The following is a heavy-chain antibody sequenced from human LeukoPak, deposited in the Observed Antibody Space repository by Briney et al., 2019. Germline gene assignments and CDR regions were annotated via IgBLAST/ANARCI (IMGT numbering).Heavy chain of an antibody. J-gene: IGHJ4*02. Sequence: GASVKVSCKSSGYTFTGYYMHWVRQAPGQGLEWMGWINPNSGGTNYAQKFQGRVTMTRDTSISTAYMEPSRLRSDDTAVYYCARQGQLSGSYPRTLIPTEHWGQGTLVTVSS. CDR3: ARQGQLSGSYPRTLIPTEH. CDR1: GYTFTGYY. V-gene: IGHV1-2*02. CDR2: INPNSGGT. D-gene: IGHD1-26*01.